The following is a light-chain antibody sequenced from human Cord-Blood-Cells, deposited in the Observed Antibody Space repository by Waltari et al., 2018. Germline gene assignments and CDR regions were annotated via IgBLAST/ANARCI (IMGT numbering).Light chain of an antibody. J-gene: IGLJ1*01. V-gene: IGLV2-23*01. CDR1: SSDVGSYNL. CDR3: CSYAGSSTYV. Sequence: QSALTQPASVSGSPGQSITISCTGTSSDVGSYNLVPWYQQHPGKAPKLIIYEGRKRPAGVSNRFSGSKSGNTASRTISGLQAEDEADYYCCSYAGSSTYVFGTGTKVTVL. CDR2: EGR.